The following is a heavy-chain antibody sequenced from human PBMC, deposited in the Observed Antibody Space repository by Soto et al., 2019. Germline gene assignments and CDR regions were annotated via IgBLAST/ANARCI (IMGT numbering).Heavy chain of an antibody. V-gene: IGHV2-5*01. CDR3: AYRGGFGELLY. CDR2: IYWNADK. D-gene: IGHD3-10*01. CDR1: GFSLSTSGVG. Sequence: QITLKESGPSLVKSTQTLTLTCSFSGFSLSTSGVGVGRIRQPPGKALEWLALIYWNADKLYSPSLRSRLTITKDTSKNQVVLTMTNMDPVDTATYYCAYRGGFGELLYWGQGTLVTVSS. J-gene: IGHJ4*02.